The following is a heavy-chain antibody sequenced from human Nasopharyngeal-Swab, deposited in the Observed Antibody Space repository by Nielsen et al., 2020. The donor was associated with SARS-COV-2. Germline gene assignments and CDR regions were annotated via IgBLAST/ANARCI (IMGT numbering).Heavy chain of an antibody. CDR2: ITGRGGDI. CDR1: GFTFNNYA. J-gene: IGHJ6*02. Sequence: GESLKISCAASGFTFNNYAMAWVRQSPRQGLEWVSAITGRGGDIYYADSVKGRFTISRDNAKNSLYLQMNSLRAEDTAVYYCARDGLDYDFWSAYFMDVWGQGTTVTVSS. CDR3: ARDGLDYDFWSAYFMDV. D-gene: IGHD3-3*01. V-gene: IGHV3-21*01.